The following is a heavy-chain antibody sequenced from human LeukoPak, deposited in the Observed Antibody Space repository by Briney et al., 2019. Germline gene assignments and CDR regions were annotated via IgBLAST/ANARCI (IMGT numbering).Heavy chain of an antibody. Sequence: ASVKVSCKASGYTFTGYYMHWVRQAPGQGPEWMGWMNPNSGNTGYAQKFQGRVTMTRNTSISTAYMELSSLRSEDTAVYYCARGSVLRYLDWLSPTFYYMDVWGKGTTVTISS. D-gene: IGHD3-9*01. J-gene: IGHJ6*03. V-gene: IGHV1-8*02. CDR3: ARGSVLRYLDWLSPTFYYMDV. CDR2: MNPNSGNT. CDR1: GYTFTGYY.